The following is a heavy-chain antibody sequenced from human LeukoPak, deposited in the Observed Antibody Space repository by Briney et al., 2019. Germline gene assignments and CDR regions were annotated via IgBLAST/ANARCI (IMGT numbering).Heavy chain of an antibody. J-gene: IGHJ5*02. CDR1: GGTFSSXA. CDR3: ARXASXDGYNSYNXFDP. D-gene: IGHD5-24*01. CDR2: IIPIFGTA. V-gene: IGHV1-69*06. Sequence: XXGGTFSSXAISWVRQAPGQGLEWMGGIIPIFGTANYAQKFQGRVTITADKSTSTAYMELSSLRSEDTAVYYCARXASXDGYNSYNXFDPWGQGTLVTVSS.